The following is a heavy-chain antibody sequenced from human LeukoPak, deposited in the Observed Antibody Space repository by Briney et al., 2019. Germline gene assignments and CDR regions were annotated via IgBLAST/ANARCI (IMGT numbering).Heavy chain of an antibody. D-gene: IGHD1-1*01. Sequence: GSLRLSCAASGFTLSSYWMSWVRQAPGKGLEWIGSIYYSGSTNYNPSLKSRVTISVDTSKNQFSLKVSSVTAADTAVYYCAREGTTTDAFDIWGQGTMVTVSS. J-gene: IGHJ3*02. CDR3: AREGTTTDAFDI. CDR2: IYYSGST. CDR1: GFTLSSYW. V-gene: IGHV4-59*01.